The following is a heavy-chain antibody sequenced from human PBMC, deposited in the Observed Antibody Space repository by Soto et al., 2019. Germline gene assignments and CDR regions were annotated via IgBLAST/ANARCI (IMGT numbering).Heavy chain of an antibody. CDR3: AKDGLEMLQFLPSGMDV. D-gene: IGHD5-12*01. V-gene: IGHV3-30-3*01. CDR1: GFTFSSYA. Sequence: PGGSLRLSCAASGFTFSSYAMHWVRQAPGRGLEWVAVISYDGSNKYYADSVKGRFTISRDNSKNTLYLQMNSLRAEDTAVYYYAKDGLEMLQFLPSGMDVWGQGTTVTVSS. J-gene: IGHJ6*02. CDR2: ISYDGSNK.